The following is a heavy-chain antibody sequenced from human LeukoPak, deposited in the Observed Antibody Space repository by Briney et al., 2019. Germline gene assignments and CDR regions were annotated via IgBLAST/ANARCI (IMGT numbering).Heavy chain of an antibody. Sequence: PGGSLRLSCAASGFTFDDYTMHWVRQAPGKGLEWVSLISWDGGSTYYADSVKGRFTISRDNSKNSLYLHMNSLRTEDTALYCCAKGKYGSGSSFGYWGQGTLVTVSS. CDR1: GFTFDDYT. D-gene: IGHD3-10*01. CDR2: ISWDGGST. J-gene: IGHJ4*02. V-gene: IGHV3-43*01. CDR3: AKGKYGSGSSFGY.